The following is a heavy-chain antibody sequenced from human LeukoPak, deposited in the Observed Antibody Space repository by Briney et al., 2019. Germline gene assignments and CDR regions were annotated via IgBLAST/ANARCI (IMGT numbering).Heavy chain of an antibody. CDR3: ARGLRYFDWLFRDAFDI. Sequence: GGSLRLSCAASGFTFSSHWMSWVRQAPGKGPEWVANIKQDGTEIYYVDSVKGRFTISRDNAKNSLYLQMNSLRDEDTAVYYCARGLRYFDWLFRDAFDIWGQGTMVTVSS. J-gene: IGHJ3*02. CDR2: IKQDGTEI. CDR1: GFTFSSHW. V-gene: IGHV3-7*01. D-gene: IGHD3-9*01.